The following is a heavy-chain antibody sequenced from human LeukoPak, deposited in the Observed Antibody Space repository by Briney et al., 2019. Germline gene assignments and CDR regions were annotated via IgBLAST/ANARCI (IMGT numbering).Heavy chain of an antibody. V-gene: IGHV3-43*02. CDR1: GFTFDDYA. CDR2: ISGDGGST. CDR3: AKDHRSYVWGGYRYTALFDY. Sequence: SGGSLRLSCAASGFTFDDYAMHWVRQAPGKGLEWVSLISGDGGSTYYADSVKGRFTISRDNSKNSLYLQMNSLRTEDTALYYCAKDHRSYVWGGYRYTALFDYWGQGTLVTVSS. J-gene: IGHJ4*02. D-gene: IGHD3-16*02.